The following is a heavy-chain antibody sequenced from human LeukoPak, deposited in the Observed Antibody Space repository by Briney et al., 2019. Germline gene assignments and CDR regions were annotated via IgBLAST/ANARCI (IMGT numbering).Heavy chain of an antibody. CDR2: INPSGGST. D-gene: IGHD1-26*01. J-gene: IGHJ2*01. V-gene: IGHV1-46*01. CDR1: GYTFTSYY. Sequence: ASVKVSCKASGYTFTSYYMHWVRQAPGQGLEWMGIINPSGGSTSYAQKFQGRVTMTRDTSTSTVYMELSSLRSEDTAVYYCARTGGSGSYYGWYFDLWGRGTLVTVSS. CDR3: ARTGGSGSYYGWYFDL.